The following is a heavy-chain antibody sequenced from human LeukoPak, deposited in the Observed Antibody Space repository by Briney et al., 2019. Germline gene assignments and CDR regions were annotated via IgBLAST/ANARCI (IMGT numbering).Heavy chain of an antibody. CDR3: ATAMRYLGVSMSS. Sequence: GGSLRLSCAASGFTVSSYYMSWIRQAPGKGLEWVSVIYSGGSTYYADSVKGRFTISRDNSKNTLYLQMNSLRAEDTAVYYCATAMRYLGVSMSSWGQGTLVTVSS. J-gene: IGHJ4*02. D-gene: IGHD2-8*01. V-gene: IGHV3-53*01. CDR2: IYSGGST. CDR1: GFTVSSYY.